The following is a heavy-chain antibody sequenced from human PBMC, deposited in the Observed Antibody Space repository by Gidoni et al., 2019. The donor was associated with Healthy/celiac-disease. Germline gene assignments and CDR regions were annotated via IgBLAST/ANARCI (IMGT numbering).Heavy chain of an antibody. V-gene: IGHV3-23*01. Sequence: EVQLLESGGGLVQPGGSLRLSCAASGFTFSSYAMSWVRQAPGKGLEWVSAISGSGGSTYYAGSVKGRFTISRDNSKNTLYLQMNSLRAEDTAVYYCAKGEAAAGTGARDYWGQGTLVTVSS. J-gene: IGHJ4*02. CDR3: AKGEAAAGTGARDY. CDR1: GFTFSSYA. D-gene: IGHD6-13*01. CDR2: ISGSGGST.